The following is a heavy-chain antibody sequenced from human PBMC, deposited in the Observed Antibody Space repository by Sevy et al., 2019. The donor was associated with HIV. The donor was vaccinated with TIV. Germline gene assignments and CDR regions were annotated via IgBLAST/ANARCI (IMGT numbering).Heavy chain of an antibody. CDR2: IYYSGST. D-gene: IGHD3-10*01. J-gene: IGHJ6*02. CDR1: GGSISSSSYY. V-gene: IGHV4-39*01. Sequence: SETLSLTCTVSGGSISSSSYYWGWIRQPPGKGLEWIGSIYYSGSTYYNPSLKSRVTISVDTSKNQFSLKLSSVTAADTAVYYCARLVADYYGSDDYYHGMDVWGQGTTVTVSS. CDR3: ARLVADYYGSDDYYHGMDV.